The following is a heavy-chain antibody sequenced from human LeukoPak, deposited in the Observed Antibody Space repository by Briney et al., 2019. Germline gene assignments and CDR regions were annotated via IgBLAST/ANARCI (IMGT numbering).Heavy chain of an antibody. CDR1: GFTFSDYY. J-gene: IGHJ5*02. V-gene: IGHV3-11*01. CDR3: ARSSQQWLVRYWFDP. Sequence: GGSLRLSCAASGFTFSDYYMSWIRQAPGEGLEWVSYISGSGSTIYYADSVKGRFTISRDNAKNSLYLQMNSLRAEDTAVYYFARSSQQWLVRYWFDPWGQGTLVTVSS. CDR2: ISGSGSTI. D-gene: IGHD6-19*01.